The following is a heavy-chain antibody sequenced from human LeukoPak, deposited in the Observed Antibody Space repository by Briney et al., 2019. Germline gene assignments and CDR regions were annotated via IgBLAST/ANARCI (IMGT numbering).Heavy chain of an antibody. J-gene: IGHJ4*02. D-gene: IGHD6-13*01. CDR2: IYYSGST. Sequence: SETLSLTCTVSGGSISISSYYWGWIRQPPGKGLEWIGSIYYSGSTYYNPSLKSRVTISVDTSKNQFSLKLSSVTAADTAVYYCARPVTYSSSRPPYFDYWGQGTLVTVSS. CDR3: ARPVTYSSSRPPYFDY. V-gene: IGHV4-39*01. CDR1: GGSISISSYY.